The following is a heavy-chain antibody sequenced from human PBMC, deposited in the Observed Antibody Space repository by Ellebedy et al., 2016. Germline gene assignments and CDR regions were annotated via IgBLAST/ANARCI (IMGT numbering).Heavy chain of an antibody. J-gene: IGHJ5*02. CDR1: GFTFNSYA. V-gene: IGHV3-23*01. CDR2: ISGSGGST. CDR3: ARGRWFDP. Sequence: GESLKISCAASGFTFNSYAMSWVRQAPGKGLEWVSAISGSGGSTYYADSVKGRFTISRDNAKNSLYLQMNSLRAEDTAVYYCARGRWFDPWGQGTLVTVSS.